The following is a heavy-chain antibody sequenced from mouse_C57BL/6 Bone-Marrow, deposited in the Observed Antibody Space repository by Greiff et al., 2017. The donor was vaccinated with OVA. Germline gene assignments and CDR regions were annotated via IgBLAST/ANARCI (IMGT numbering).Heavy chain of an antibody. D-gene: IGHD1-1*01. CDR3: ARDDHYGSSYYYAMDY. V-gene: IGHV5-4*01. CDR2: ISDGGSYT. CDR1: GFTFSSYA. J-gene: IGHJ4*01. Sequence: EVNVVESGGGLVKPGGSLKLSCAASGFTFSSYAMSWVRQTPEKRLEWVATISDGGSYTYYPDNVKGRFTISRDNAKNNLYLQMSHLKSEDTAMYYCARDDHYGSSYYYAMDYWGQGTSVTVSS.